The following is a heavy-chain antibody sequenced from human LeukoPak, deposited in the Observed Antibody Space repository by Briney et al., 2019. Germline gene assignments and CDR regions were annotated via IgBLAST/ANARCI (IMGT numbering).Heavy chain of an antibody. Sequence: GGSLRLSCAASGFTFDDYAMHWVRQAPGKGLEWVSGISWNSGSIDYADSVKGRFTISRDNAKNSLYLQMNSLRAGDTALYYCAKDSSYGSGNYFDYWGQGILVTVSS. D-gene: IGHD3-10*01. CDR1: GFTFDDYA. J-gene: IGHJ4*02. CDR2: ISWNSGSI. V-gene: IGHV3-9*01. CDR3: AKDSSYGSGNYFDY.